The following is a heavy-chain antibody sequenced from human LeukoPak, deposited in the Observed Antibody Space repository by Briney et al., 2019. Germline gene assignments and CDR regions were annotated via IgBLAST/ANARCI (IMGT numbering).Heavy chain of an antibody. J-gene: IGHJ4*01. CDR2: IGISSGNT. CDR3: ARDHRYAFDN. D-gene: IGHD5-12*01. CDR1: GFNFIDYS. V-gene: IGHV3-48*01. Sequence: GGSLRLSCAASGFNFIDYSMNWVSQASGKGLEWISYIGISSGNTKYADSVKGRFTISRDKARNSLYLQMNSLRVEDTAMYYCARDHRYAFDNWGHGTLVTVSS.